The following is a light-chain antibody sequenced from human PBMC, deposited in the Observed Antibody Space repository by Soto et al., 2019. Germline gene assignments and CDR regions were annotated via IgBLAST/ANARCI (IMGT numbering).Light chain of an antibody. J-gene: IGKJ4*01. Sequence: AIQLTQSPSSLSASVGDRVTIACRTGQDIGTALAWYRQKPGRAPELLTYSASTLHTGVSSRFAGGGSATDFTLTISSLQPEDFADYFCQQFKHSPLTFGGGTKVQI. CDR2: SAS. V-gene: IGKV1D-13*01. CDR1: QDIGTA. CDR3: QQFKHSPLT.